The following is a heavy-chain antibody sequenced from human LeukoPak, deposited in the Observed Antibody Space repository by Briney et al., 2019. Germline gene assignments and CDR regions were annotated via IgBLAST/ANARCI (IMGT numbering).Heavy chain of an antibody. CDR2: INLSGGST. Sequence: ASVKVSCKASGYTFTSYHIHWVRQAPGQGLEWMGIINLSGGSTNYAQKFQGRVTMTRDMSTSTVYMEVSSLRSEDTAVFYCARESPGYKPWDYWGQGTLVTVSS. CDR1: GYTFTSYH. D-gene: IGHD5-24*01. CDR3: ARESPGYKPWDY. V-gene: IGHV1-46*01. J-gene: IGHJ4*02.